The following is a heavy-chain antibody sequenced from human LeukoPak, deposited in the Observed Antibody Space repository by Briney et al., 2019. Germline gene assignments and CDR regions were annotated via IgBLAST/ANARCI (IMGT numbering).Heavy chain of an antibody. J-gene: IGHJ3*02. D-gene: IGHD3-22*01. V-gene: IGHV3-30*04. Sequence: PWGSLRLSCAASGFTFSSYAMHWVRQAPGKGLEGVAVISYDGSNKYYADSVKGRFTISRENSKNTLYLQMNSLRAEDTAVYYCARDCSRYYDSSGYDAFDIWGQGTMVTVSS. CDR2: ISYDGSNK. CDR1: GFTFSSYA. CDR3: ARDCSRYYDSSGYDAFDI.